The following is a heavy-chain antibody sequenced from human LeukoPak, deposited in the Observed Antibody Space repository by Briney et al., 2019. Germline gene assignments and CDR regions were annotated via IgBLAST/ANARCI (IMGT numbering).Heavy chain of an antibody. Sequence: ASETLSLICTVSGGSISSYYWSWIRQPAGKGLEWIGRIYTSGSTNYNPSLKSRVTMSVDTSKNQFSLKLSSVTAADTAVYYCARGEYCSSTSCYFSGWGQGTLVTVSS. CDR3: ARGEYCSSTSCYFSG. CDR1: GGSISSYY. CDR2: IYTSGST. D-gene: IGHD2-2*01. V-gene: IGHV4-4*07. J-gene: IGHJ4*02.